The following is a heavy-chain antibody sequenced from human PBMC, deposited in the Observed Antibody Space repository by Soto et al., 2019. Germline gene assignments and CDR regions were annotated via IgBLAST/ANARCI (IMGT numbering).Heavy chain of an antibody. Sequence: GASVKVSCKASGGTFSSYTISWVRQAPGQGLEWKGGIIPIFGTANYAQKFQGRVTITADESTSTAYMKLSSLRSEDTAVYYCATRGSGSYYNVVSPYYYGMDVWGQGTTVTVLL. D-gene: IGHD3-10*01. J-gene: IGHJ6*02. CDR3: ATRGSGSYYNVVSPYYYGMDV. V-gene: IGHV1-69*13. CDR1: GGTFSSYT. CDR2: IIPIFGTA.